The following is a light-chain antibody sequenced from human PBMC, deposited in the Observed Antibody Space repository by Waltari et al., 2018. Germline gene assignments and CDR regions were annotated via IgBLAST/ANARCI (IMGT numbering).Light chain of an antibody. J-gene: IGKJ2*01. V-gene: IGKV3-20*01. CDR2: GAS. CDR1: QSVSDNY. Sequence: EIVLTQSPGTLSLSPGERATLSCRASQSVSDNYLAWYQQKPGQPPRVLIHGASSRASGTPDRFSGSGSGTDFTLTISRLEPEDFAVYYCQQYGNSRYTFGQGTKLEIK. CDR3: QQYGNSRYT.